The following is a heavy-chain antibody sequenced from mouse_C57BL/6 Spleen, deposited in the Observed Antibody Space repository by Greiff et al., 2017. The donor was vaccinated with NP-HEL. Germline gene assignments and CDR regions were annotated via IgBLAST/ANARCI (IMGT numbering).Heavy chain of an antibody. CDR2: ISYDGSN. CDR1: GYSITSGYY. V-gene: IGHV3-6*01. J-gene: IGHJ2*01. CDR3: AREDLYFPFDY. D-gene: IGHD2-12*01. Sequence: EVQLQESGPGLVKPSQSLSLTCSVTGYSITSGYYWNWIRQFPGNKLEWMGYISYDGSNNYNPSLKNRISITRDTSKNQFFLKLNSVTTEDTATYYCAREDLYFPFDYWGQGTTLTVSS.